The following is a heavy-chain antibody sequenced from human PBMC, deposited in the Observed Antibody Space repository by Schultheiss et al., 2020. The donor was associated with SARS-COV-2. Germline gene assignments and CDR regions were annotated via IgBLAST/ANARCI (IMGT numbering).Heavy chain of an antibody. CDR1: GFTISANY. D-gene: IGHD3-22*01. Sequence: GGSLRLSCVASGFTISANYMNWVRQAPGKGLEWVSVIFPVGTTYYADSVKGRFTISRDNSKNTLYLQMNSLRAEDTAVYYCAKAYYYDSSGWGGDYWGQGTLVTVSS. V-gene: IGHV3-53*05. J-gene: IGHJ4*02. CDR3: AKAYYYDSSGWGGDY. CDR2: IFPVGTT.